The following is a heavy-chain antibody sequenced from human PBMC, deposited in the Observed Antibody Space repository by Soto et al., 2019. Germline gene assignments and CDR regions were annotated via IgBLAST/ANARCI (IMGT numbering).Heavy chain of an antibody. CDR1: GFTFSSCW. CDR2: INNDGSTT. CDR3: AALRDVGWALDAFDI. D-gene: IGHD6-19*01. V-gene: IGHV3-74*01. Sequence: EVQLVESGGGLVQSGGSLRLSCAASGFTFSSCWMHWVRQVPGKGLVWVSRINNDGSTTTYADSVKGRFTISRDNAMXTRFLQGNGRRAEDAALYYCAALRDVGWALDAFDIWGQGTMVTVSS. J-gene: IGHJ3*02.